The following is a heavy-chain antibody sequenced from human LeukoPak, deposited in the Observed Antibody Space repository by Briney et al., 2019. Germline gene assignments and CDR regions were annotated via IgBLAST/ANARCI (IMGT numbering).Heavy chain of an antibody. V-gene: IGHV4-38-2*01. J-gene: IGHJ5*02. CDR3: ARGVLDPLLPWFDP. CDR1: GYSISSGYY. Sequence: SETLSLTCAVSGYSISSGYYWGWIRQPPGKGLEWIGSIYHSGSTYYNPSLKSRVTISVDTSKNQFSLKLSSVTAADTAVYYCARGVLDPLLPWFDPWGQGTLVTVSS. D-gene: IGHD4/OR15-4a*01. CDR2: IYHSGST.